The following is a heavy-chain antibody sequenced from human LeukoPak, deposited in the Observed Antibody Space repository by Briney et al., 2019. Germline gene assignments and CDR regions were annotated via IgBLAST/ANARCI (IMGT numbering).Heavy chain of an antibody. Sequence: PSETLSLTCTVSGYSTSSGYYWGWIRQPPGKGLEWIGSIYHSGSTYYNPSLKSRVTISVDTSKNQFSLKLSSVTAADTAVYYCARDLGTTVVTPCYFDYWGQGTLVTVSS. CDR2: IYHSGST. J-gene: IGHJ4*02. V-gene: IGHV4-38-2*02. CDR1: GYSTSSGYY. CDR3: ARDLGTTVVTPCYFDY. D-gene: IGHD4-23*01.